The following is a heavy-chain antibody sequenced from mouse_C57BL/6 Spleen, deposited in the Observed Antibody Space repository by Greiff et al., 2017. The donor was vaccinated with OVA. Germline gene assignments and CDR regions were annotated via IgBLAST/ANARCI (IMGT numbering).Heavy chain of an antibody. CDR2: IDPSDSYT. CDR1: GYTFTSYW. V-gene: IGHV1-69*01. CDR3: ARRYGSSFWYFDV. D-gene: IGHD1-1*01. Sequence: VQLQQPGAELVMPGASVKLSCKASGYTFTSYWMHWVKQRPGQGLEWIGEIDPSDSYTNYNQKFKGKSTLTVDKSSSTAYMQLSSLTSEDSAVYYCARRYGSSFWYFDVGGTGTTVTVSS. J-gene: IGHJ1*03.